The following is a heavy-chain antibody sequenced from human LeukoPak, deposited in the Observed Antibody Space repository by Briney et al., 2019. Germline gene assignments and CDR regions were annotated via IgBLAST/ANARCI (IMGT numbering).Heavy chain of an antibody. Sequence: TSETLSLTCIVPGGSISSTTYYWGWIRQPPGKRLEWIGSIYYSGNTYYNPSLKSRVTISIDTSKNQFSLHLNSVTPEDTAVYYCARRLTQYDCFDPWGQGILVTVSS. CDR1: GGSISSTTYY. CDR2: IYYSGNT. J-gene: IGHJ5*02. CDR3: ARRLTQYDCFDP. D-gene: IGHD2-2*01. V-gene: IGHV4-39*01.